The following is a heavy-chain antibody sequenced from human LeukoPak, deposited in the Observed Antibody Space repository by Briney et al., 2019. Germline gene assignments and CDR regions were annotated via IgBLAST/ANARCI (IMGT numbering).Heavy chain of an antibody. V-gene: IGHV1-2*06. Sequence: ASVKVSCKASGYTFTSYYMHWVRQAPGQGLEWMGRINPNSGGTNYAQKFQGRVTMTRNTSISTAYMELSRVRSDDTAVYYCARGTYYYGSGSYSEWGQGTLVTVSS. J-gene: IGHJ4*02. CDR3: ARGTYYYGSGSYSE. D-gene: IGHD3-10*01. CDR1: GYTFTSYY. CDR2: INPNSGGT.